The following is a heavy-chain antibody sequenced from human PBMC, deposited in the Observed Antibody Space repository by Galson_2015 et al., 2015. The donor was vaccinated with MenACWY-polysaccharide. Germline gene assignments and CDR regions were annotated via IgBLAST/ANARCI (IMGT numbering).Heavy chain of an antibody. V-gene: IGHV3-9*01. CDR2: ISWNSGSI. J-gene: IGHJ4*02. CDR3: AKDIGYSSDAFVY. Sequence: SLRLSCAASGFTFDDYAMHWVRQAPGKGLEWVSSISWNSGSIGYADSVKGRFTISRDNAKNSLYLQMKSLRAEDTALYYCAKDIGYSSDAFVYWGQGTLVTVSS. D-gene: IGHD6-25*01. CDR1: GFTFDDYA.